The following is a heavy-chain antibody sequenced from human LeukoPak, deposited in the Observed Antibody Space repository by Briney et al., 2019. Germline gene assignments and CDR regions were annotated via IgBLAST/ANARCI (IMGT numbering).Heavy chain of an antibody. CDR2: IYTSGST. V-gene: IGHV4-61*02. J-gene: IGHJ4*02. D-gene: IGHD2-15*01. CDR1: GGSISSGAYY. CDR3: ARNSCPSGSCYDNRGYFDY. Sequence: SETLSLTCTVSGGSISSGAYYWSWIRQPAGKGLEWIGRIYTSGSTNYNPSLKSRITISVDTSKNQFSLKLSSVTAADTAVYYCARNSCPSGSCYDNRGYFDYWGQGTLVTVSS.